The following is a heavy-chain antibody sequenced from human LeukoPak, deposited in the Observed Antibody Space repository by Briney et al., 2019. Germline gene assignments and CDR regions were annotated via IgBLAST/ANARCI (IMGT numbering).Heavy chain of an antibody. V-gene: IGHV4-39*01. D-gene: IGHD6-19*01. CDR3: ARQSDQAVADPYFDY. J-gene: IGHJ4*02. CDR1: GGSISSSSHS. CDR2: IYYSGST. Sequence: SETLSLTCTVSGGSISSSSHSWGWIRQPPGKGLEWIGSIYYSGSTYYNPSLKSRVTISVDTSKNQFSLKLSSVTAADTAVYYCARQSDQAVADPYFDYWGQGTLVTVSS.